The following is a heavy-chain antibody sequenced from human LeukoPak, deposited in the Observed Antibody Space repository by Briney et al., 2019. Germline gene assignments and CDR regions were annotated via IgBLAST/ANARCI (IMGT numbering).Heavy chain of an antibody. Sequence: ASVTVSFKASGYTFTSYGISWVRQAPGQGLEWMGWISAYNGNTNYAQKLQGRVTMTTDTSTSTAYMELRSLRSDDTAVYYCARDGPGKTSFDYWGQGTLGTVSS. CDR3: ARDGPGKTSFDY. D-gene: IGHD1-14*01. J-gene: IGHJ4*02. V-gene: IGHV1-18*01. CDR1: GYTFTSYG. CDR2: ISAYNGNT.